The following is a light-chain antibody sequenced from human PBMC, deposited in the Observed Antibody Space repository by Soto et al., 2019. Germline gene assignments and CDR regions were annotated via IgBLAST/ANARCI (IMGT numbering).Light chain of an antibody. CDR1: QSVSIK. CDR2: DTS. CDR3: HQYNNWPPIS. Sequence: EIVMTQSPGTLSVSPGERATLSCRASQSVSIKLAWYQQKHGQAPRLLIYDTSTRATGIPARFSGSGSWTEFTLTICSLQSEDFAGYYCHQYNNWPPISFGKGTRMEIK. J-gene: IGKJ5*01. V-gene: IGKV3-15*01.